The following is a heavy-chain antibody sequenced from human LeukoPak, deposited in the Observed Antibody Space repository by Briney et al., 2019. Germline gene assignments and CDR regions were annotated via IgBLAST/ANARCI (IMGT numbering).Heavy chain of an antibody. D-gene: IGHD3-10*01. CDR3: AKDLFGSGSYEY. V-gene: IGHV3-30*02. CDR2: LRSGGNDK. J-gene: IGHJ4*02. CDR1: GFSFSTAD. Sequence: GGSLRLSCAASGFSFSTADMHWVREAPGKGLEGGAFLRSGGNDKYYAGSVKGRFTISRDNSKNTLFLQMNSLRAEDTAVYYCAKDLFGSGSYEYWGQGTLVTVSS.